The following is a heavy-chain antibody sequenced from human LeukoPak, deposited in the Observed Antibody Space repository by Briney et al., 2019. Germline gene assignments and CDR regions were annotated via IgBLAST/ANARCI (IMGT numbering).Heavy chain of an antibody. Sequence: PSETLSLTCTVSGGSISNYYWSWIRQPPGKGLEWIGYIYSSGHTNYNPSLKNRDTISVDTSKNQFSLNLTSVTAADTAVYYCARHFSGAATTLPFDYWGQGTLVTVSS. D-gene: IGHD1-14*01. J-gene: IGHJ4*02. CDR1: GGSISNYY. CDR3: ARHFSGAATTLPFDY. CDR2: IYSSGHT. V-gene: IGHV4-59*08.